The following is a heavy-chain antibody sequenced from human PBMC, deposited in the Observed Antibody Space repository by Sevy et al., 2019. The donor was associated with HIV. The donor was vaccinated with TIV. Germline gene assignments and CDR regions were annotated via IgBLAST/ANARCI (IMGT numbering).Heavy chain of an antibody. CDR2: IKSKTDGGTT. CDR3: TTGGSSIVVVHHDAFDI. V-gene: IGHV3-15*01. D-gene: IGHD3-22*01. J-gene: IGHJ3*02. CDR1: GFTFSNAW. Sequence: GGSLRLSCAASGFTFSNAWMSWVRQAPGKGLEWVGRIKSKTDGGTTDYAAPVKGRFTISRDDSKNTLYLQMNSLKTEDTAVYYCTTGGSSIVVVHHDAFDIWGQGTMVTVSS.